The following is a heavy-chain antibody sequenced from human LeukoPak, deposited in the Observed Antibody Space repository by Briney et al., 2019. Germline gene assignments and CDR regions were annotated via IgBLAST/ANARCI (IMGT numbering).Heavy chain of an antibody. CDR1: GYTFTGYY. Sequence: VASVKVSCKASGYTFTGYYMHWVRQAPGQGLEWMGWINPNSGGTNYAQKFQGWVTMTRDTSISTAYMELSRLRPDDTAVYYCARDTYYYGSGGNGMDVWGQGTTVTVSS. D-gene: IGHD3-10*01. CDR2: INPNSGGT. CDR3: ARDTYYYGSGGNGMDV. J-gene: IGHJ6*02. V-gene: IGHV1-2*04.